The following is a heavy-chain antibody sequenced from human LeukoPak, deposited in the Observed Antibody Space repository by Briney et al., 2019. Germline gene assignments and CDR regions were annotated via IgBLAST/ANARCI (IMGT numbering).Heavy chain of an antibody. CDR1: GGSTSSGDYY. D-gene: IGHD3-10*01. CDR3: ARDPPPYYYGSGSL. CDR2: IYYSGST. Sequence: SETLSLTCTVSGGSTSSGDYYWSWIRQPPGKGLEWIGYIYYSGSTYYNPSLKSRVTISVDTSKNQFSLKLSSVTAADTAVYYCARDPPPYYYGSGSLWGQGTLVTVSS. J-gene: IGHJ4*02. V-gene: IGHV4-30-4*01.